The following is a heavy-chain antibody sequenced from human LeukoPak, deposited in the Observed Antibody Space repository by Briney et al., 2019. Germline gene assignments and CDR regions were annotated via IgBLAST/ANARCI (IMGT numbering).Heavy chain of an antibody. CDR3: ARERGEVRRPLKEPPIFDY. Sequence: PGGSLRLSCAASGFTVSSNYMSWVRQAPGKGLEWVSVIYSGGSTYYADSVKGRFTISRDNSKNTLYLQMNSLRAEDTAVYYCARERGEVRRPLKEPPIFDYWGQGTLVTVSS. D-gene: IGHD3-16*01. CDR2: IYSGGST. V-gene: IGHV3-66*01. J-gene: IGHJ4*02. CDR1: GFTVSSNY.